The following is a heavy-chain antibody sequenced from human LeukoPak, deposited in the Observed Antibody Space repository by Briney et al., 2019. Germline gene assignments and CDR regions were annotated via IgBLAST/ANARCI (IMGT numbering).Heavy chain of an antibody. CDR1: GGSFSGYY. V-gene: IGHV4-34*01. CDR3: ARRPRSSGWYAGGWFDP. CDR2: INHSGST. Sequence: SETLSLTCAVYGGSFSGYYWSWIRQPPGRGLEWIGEINHSGSTNYSPSLKSRVTISVDTSKNQFSLKLSSVTAADTAVYYCARRPRSSGWYAGGWFDPWGQGTLVTVSS. D-gene: IGHD6-19*01. J-gene: IGHJ5*02.